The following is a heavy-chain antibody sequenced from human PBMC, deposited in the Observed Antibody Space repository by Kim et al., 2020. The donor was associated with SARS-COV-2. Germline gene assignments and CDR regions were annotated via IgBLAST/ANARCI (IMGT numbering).Heavy chain of an antibody. CDR2: ISGGGGGT. V-gene: IGHV3-23*01. CDR3: AKDLVSDFWLGRVFGI. D-gene: IGHD3-3*01. CDR1: GFTFSSYA. Sequence: GGSLRLSCAASGFTFSSYAMSWVRQAPGKGLEWVSAISGGGGGTAYADAVKGRFTISRDNAKNTLYLQMNSLRAEDTAVYYCAKDLVSDFWLGRVFGISGHGT. J-gene: IGHJ3*02.